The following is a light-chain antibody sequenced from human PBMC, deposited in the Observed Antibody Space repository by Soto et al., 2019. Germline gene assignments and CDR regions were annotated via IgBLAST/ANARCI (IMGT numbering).Light chain of an antibody. Sequence: QMTQTTSSLSASVEDRVSITCQASQNINNYLNWYQQKPGKAPKLLIYAASTLQSGVPSRFSGSGSGTDFTLTITILQPEDFATYYCQQSYVTPLTFGGGIKVDI. CDR2: AAS. V-gene: IGKV1-39*01. CDR1: QNINNY. J-gene: IGKJ4*01. CDR3: QQSYVTPLT.